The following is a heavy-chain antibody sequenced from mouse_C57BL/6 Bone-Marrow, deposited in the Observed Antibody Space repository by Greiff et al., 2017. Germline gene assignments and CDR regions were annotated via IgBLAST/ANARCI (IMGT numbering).Heavy chain of an antibody. V-gene: IGHV1-42*01. CDR3: ARGRTLVAYCYAMDY. Sequence: VQLQQSGPELVKPGASVKISCKASGYSFTGYYMNWVKQSPEKSLEWIGEINPSTGGTTYNQKFKAKATLTVDKSSSTAYMQLKSLTSEDSAVYYCARGRTLVAYCYAMDYWGQGTSVTVSS. CDR1: GYSFTGYY. D-gene: IGHD1-1*01. J-gene: IGHJ4*01. CDR2: INPSTGGT.